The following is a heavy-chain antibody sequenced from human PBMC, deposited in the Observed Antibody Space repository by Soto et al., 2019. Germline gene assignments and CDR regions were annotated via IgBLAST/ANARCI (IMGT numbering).Heavy chain of an antibody. Sequence: ASVKVSCKASGGTFSSYTISWVRQAPGQGLEWMGRIIPILGIANYAQKFQGRVTITADKSTSTAYMELSSLRSEDTAVYYCARDLSCSSTSCYYNWFDPWGQGTLVTVSS. CDR3: ARDLSCSSTSCYYNWFDP. CDR2: IIPILGIA. J-gene: IGHJ5*02. D-gene: IGHD2-2*01. CDR1: GGTFSSYT. V-gene: IGHV1-69*04.